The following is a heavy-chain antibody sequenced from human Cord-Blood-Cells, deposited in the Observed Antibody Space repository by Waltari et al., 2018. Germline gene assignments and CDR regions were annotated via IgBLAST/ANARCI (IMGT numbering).Heavy chain of an antibody. J-gene: IGHJ6*02. CDR2: FSSSSSII. Sequence: EVQLVESGGGLVKPGGSLRLSCAASGFTFSSYSMNWVRQAPGRGLEWVPSFSSSSSIIYYADSVKGRFTISRDNAKNSLYLQMNSLRAEDTAVYYCARDYYGSGSYYTGYYYGMDVWGQGTTVTISS. D-gene: IGHD3-10*01. CDR1: GFTFSSYS. CDR3: ARDYYGSGSYYTGYYYGMDV. V-gene: IGHV3-21*01.